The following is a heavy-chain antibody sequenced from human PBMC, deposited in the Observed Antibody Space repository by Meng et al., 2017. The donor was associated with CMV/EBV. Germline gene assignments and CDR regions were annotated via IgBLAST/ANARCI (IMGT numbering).Heavy chain of an antibody. CDR2: IGTAGDT. V-gene: IGHV3-13*01. D-gene: IGHD3-22*01. CDR1: GFTFSSYA. CDR3: ARGTPDITMIVPPVAFDI. J-gene: IGHJ3*02. Sequence: GGSLRLSCAASGFTFSSYAMNWVRQAPGKGLEWVSAIGTAGDTYYPGSVKGRFTISRENAKNSLYLQMNSLRAGDTAVYYCARGTPDITMIVPPVAFDIWGQGTMVTVSS.